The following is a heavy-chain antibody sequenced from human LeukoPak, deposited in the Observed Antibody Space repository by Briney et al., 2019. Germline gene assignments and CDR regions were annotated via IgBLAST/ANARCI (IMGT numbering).Heavy chain of an antibody. CDR1: GGSISGYY. CDR3: ARDRRGGSDMDY. Sequence: SETLSLTCTVSGGSISGYYWSWIRQPPGKGLEWIGYIYYSGTTSYNPSLQSRVTISVDTSKNRFSLKLSSVTAADTAVYYCARDRRGGSDMDYWGQGTLVTVSS. CDR2: IYYSGTT. D-gene: IGHD3-16*01. V-gene: IGHV4-59*01. J-gene: IGHJ4*02.